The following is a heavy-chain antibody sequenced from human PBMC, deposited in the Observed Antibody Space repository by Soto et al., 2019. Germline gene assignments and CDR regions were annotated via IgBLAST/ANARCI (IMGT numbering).Heavy chain of an antibody. J-gene: IGHJ4*02. CDR2: ISYDGSNK. D-gene: IGHD6-19*01. V-gene: IGHV3-30-3*01. CDR1: GFTFSSYA. CDR3: TRDGRYSSGWYPF. Sequence: QVQLVESGGGVVQPGRSLRLSCAASGFTFSSYAMHWVRQAPGKGLEWVAVISYDGSNKYYADSVKGRFTISRDNSKNTLYLQMNSLRAEDTAVYYCTRDGRYSSGWYPFWGQGTLVTVSS.